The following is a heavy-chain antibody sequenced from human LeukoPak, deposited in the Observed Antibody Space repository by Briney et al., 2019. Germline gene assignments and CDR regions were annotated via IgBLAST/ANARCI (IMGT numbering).Heavy chain of an antibody. CDR3: ARDRGGSYYSDFDY. V-gene: IGHV4-4*07. D-gene: IGHD1-26*01. J-gene: IGHJ4*02. CDR2: IYTSGST. CDR1: GGSISSYY. Sequence: PSETLSLTCTVSGGSISSYYWSWIRQPAGKGLEWIERIYTSGSTNYNPSLKSRVTMSVDTSKNQFALKLSSVTAADTAVYHCARDRGGSYYSDFDYWGQGSLVTVSS.